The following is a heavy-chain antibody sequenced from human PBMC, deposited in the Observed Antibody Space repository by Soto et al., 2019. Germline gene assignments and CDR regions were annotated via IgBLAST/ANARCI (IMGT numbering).Heavy chain of an antibody. V-gene: IGHV3-21*01. D-gene: IGHD6-6*01. CDR2: ISSSSSYI. CDR1: GFTFSSYS. CDR3: ARDQTSDDAFDV. J-gene: IGHJ3*01. Sequence: KPGGSLRLSCAASGFTFSSYSMNWVRQAPGKGLEWVSSISSSSSYIYYADSVKGRFTISRDNAKNSLYLQMNSLRAEDTAVYYCARDQTSDDAFDVWGQGTMVTVSS.